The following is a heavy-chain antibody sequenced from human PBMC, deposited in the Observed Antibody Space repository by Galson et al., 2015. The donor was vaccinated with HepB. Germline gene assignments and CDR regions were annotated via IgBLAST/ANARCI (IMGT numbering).Heavy chain of an antibody. CDR2: ISGSGGST. Sequence: SLRLSCAASGFTFSSYAMSWVRQAPGKGLEWVSAISGSGGSTYYADSVKGRFTISRDNSKNTLYLQMNSLRAEDTAVYYCAKDQGIFGVVPLDQRDYWGQGTLVTVSS. CDR3: AKDQGIFGVVPLDQRDY. CDR1: GFTFSSYA. D-gene: IGHD3-3*01. J-gene: IGHJ4*02. V-gene: IGHV3-23*01.